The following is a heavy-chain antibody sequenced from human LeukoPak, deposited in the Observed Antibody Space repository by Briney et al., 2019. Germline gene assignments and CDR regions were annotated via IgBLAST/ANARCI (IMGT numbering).Heavy chain of an antibody. CDR1: GGSISSYYW. CDR2: IFWDDDK. Sequence: TLSLTCTVSGGSISSYYWSWIRQPPGKGLEWLALIFWDDDKRYSPSLKSRLTVTKDTSKKQVVLTMTKMDPVDTATYYCAQRIGRGARPFDYWGQGALVTVSS. J-gene: IGHJ4*02. D-gene: IGHD1-26*01. CDR3: AQRIGRGARPFDY. V-gene: IGHV2-5*08.